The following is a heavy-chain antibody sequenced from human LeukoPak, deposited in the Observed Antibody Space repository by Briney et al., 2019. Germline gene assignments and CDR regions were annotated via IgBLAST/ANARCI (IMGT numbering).Heavy chain of an antibody. CDR1: GFSISGYW. J-gene: IGHJ3*02. V-gene: IGHV3-21*01. CDR2: ISSSSSYI. Sequence: GGSLRLSCAASGFSISGYWMTWVRQAPGKVLEWVSSISSSSSYIYYADSVKGRFTISRDNARNSLYLQMNSLRAEDTAVYYCARWALDAFDIWGQGTMVTVSS. D-gene: IGHD1-26*01. CDR3: ARWALDAFDI.